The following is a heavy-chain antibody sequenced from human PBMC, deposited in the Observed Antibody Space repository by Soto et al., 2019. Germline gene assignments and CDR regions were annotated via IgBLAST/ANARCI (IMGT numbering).Heavy chain of an antibody. V-gene: IGHV3-21*01. CDR2: ISSSSSYI. CDR3: ARVGCSGGSCYYYYYYYGMDV. D-gene: IGHD2-15*01. J-gene: IGHJ6*02. CDR1: GFTFSSYS. Sequence: GSLRLSCAASGFTFSSYSMNWVRQAPGKGLEWVSSISSSSSYIYYADSVKGRFTISRDNAKNSLYLQMNSLRAEDTAVYYCARVGCSGGSCYYYYYYYGMDVWGQGTTVTVSS.